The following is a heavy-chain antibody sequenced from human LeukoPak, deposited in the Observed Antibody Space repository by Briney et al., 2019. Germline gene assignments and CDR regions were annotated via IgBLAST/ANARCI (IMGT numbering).Heavy chain of an antibody. V-gene: IGHV3-30*07. CDR3: ARVQGQWLVRGGAFDY. Sequence: PGGSLRLSCAASGFTFSSYAMHWVRQAPGKGLEWVAVISYDGSNKYYADSVKGRFTISRDNSKSTLYLQMNSLRAEDTAVYYCARVQGQWLVRGGAFDYWGQGTLVTVSS. CDR2: ISYDGSNK. J-gene: IGHJ4*02. CDR1: GFTFSSYA. D-gene: IGHD6-19*01.